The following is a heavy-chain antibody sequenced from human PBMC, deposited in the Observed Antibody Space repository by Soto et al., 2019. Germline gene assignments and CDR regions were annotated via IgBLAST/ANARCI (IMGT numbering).Heavy chain of an antibody. D-gene: IGHD3-22*01. CDR2: IIPIFGTA. V-gene: IGHV1-69*13. Sequence: SVKVSCKASGGTFSSYAISWVRQAPGQGLEWMGGIIPIFGTANYAQKFQGRVTITADESTSTAYMELSSLRSEDTAVYYCAGRNHDSSGSNPGPTAFDIWGQGTMVTVSS. CDR1: GGTFSSYA. J-gene: IGHJ3*02. CDR3: AGRNHDSSGSNPGPTAFDI.